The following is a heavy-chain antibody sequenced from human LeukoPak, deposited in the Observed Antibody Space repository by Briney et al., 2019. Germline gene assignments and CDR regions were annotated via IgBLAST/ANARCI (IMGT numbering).Heavy chain of an antibody. CDR3: TADSWELLEFDY. CDR1: GLHFIDAW. CDR2: IKSKASGGTV. Sequence: GGSLRLSCAVSGLHFIDAWVSWVRQAPGKGLEWVGRIKSKASGGTVDYSTPVKGRLTISRDDSKNTLFLQMNSLKTEDTAVYYCTADSWELLEFDYWGQGTLVTVSS. J-gene: IGHJ4*02. V-gene: IGHV3-15*01. D-gene: IGHD1-26*01.